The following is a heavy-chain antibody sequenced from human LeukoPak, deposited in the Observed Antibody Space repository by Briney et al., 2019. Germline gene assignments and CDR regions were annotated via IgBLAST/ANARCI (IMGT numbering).Heavy chain of an antibody. Sequence: GGSLRLSCAASGFTFSSYAMHWVRQAPGKGLEWVAVISYDGSNKYYADSVKGRFTISRDNSKNTLYLQMNSLRAEDTAVYYCARDQDGDYAPIDYWGQGTLVTVSS. CDR2: ISYDGSNK. V-gene: IGHV3-30-3*01. CDR1: GFTFSSYA. D-gene: IGHD4-17*01. CDR3: ARDQDGDYAPIDY. J-gene: IGHJ4*02.